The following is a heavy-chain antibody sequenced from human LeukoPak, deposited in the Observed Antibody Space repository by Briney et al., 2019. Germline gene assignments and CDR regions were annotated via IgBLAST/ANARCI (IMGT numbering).Heavy chain of an antibody. CDR3: TTDLGSSSFDY. J-gene: IGHJ4*02. CDR1: GFTFSNAW. Sequence: GGSLRLSCAASGFTFSNAWMSWVRQAPGKGLEWVGRIKSKTDGGTTDYAAPVKGRFTISRDDSKNTLYLQMNSLKTGDTAVYYCTTDLGSSSFDYWGQGTLVTVSS. CDR2: IKSKTDGGTT. V-gene: IGHV3-15*01. D-gene: IGHD6-13*01.